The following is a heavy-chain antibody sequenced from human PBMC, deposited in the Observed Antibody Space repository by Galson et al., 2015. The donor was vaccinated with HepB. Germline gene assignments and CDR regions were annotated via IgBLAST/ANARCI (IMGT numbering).Heavy chain of an antibody. Sequence: CAISGDSVSSNSAAWNRIRQSPSRGLEWLGRTYYRSKWYNDYAVSVKSRITINPDTSKNQFSLQLNSVTPEDTAVYYCAREEKYFDSPHYYYYGMDVWGQGTTVTVSS. D-gene: IGHD3-9*01. CDR3: AREEKYFDSPHYYYYGMDV. CDR1: GDSVSSNSAA. V-gene: IGHV6-1*01. J-gene: IGHJ6*02. CDR2: TYYRSKWYN.